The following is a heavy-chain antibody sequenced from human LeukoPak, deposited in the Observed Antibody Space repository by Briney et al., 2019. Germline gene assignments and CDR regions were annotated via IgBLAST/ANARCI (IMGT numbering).Heavy chain of an antibody. CDR2: INHSGST. CDR3: GISGYYDILTGYYGSGYYFDY. D-gene: IGHD3-9*01. CDR1: GGSFSGYY. V-gene: IGHV4-34*01. J-gene: IGHJ4*02. Sequence: SETLSLTCAVYGGSFSGYYWSWIRQPPGMGLEWIGEINHSGSTNYNPSLKSRVTISVDTSKNQFSLKLSSVTAADTAVYYCGISGYYDILTGYYGSGYYFDYWGQGTLVTVSS.